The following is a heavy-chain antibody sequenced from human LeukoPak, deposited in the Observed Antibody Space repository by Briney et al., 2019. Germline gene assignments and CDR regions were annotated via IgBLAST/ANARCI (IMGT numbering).Heavy chain of an antibody. CDR1: AASISSDGFY. CDR3: ARGIWFDP. J-gene: IGHJ5*02. Sequence: SQTLSLTCTVSAASISSDGFYWNWIRQHPGKGLEWIGYVFYSGSTYYNPSLKNRFTISIDTSKNQFSLELSSVIDADTAVYYCARGIWFDPWGQGTLVTVSS. CDR2: VFYSGST. V-gene: IGHV4-31*03.